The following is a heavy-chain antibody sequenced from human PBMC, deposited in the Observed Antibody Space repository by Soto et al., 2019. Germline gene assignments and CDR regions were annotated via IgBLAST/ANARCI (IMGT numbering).Heavy chain of an antibody. D-gene: IGHD6-13*01. J-gene: IGHJ6*02. Sequence: SVKVSCKASGGTFSSYAISWVRQAPGQGLEWMGGIIPIFGTANYAQKFQGRVTITADKSTSTAYMELSSLRSEDTAVYYCARREGIAAAGTRYYYGMDVWGQGTTVT. CDR2: IIPIFGTA. CDR1: GGTFSSYA. CDR3: ARREGIAAAGTRYYYGMDV. V-gene: IGHV1-69*06.